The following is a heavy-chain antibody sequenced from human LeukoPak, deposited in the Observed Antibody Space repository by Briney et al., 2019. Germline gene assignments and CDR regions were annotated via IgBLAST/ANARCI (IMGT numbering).Heavy chain of an antibody. CDR1: GFTVSGNY. CDR3: ASVRWYYDFWSGYYFDY. V-gene: IGHV3-66*02. D-gene: IGHD3-3*01. Sequence: PGGSLRLSCAASGFTVSGNYMSWVRQAPGKGLECVSVIYSGVSTYYADSVKGRFTISRDNSKNTLYLKMNRLRAEDTAVYYCASVRWYYDFWSGYYFDYWGQGTLVTVSS. J-gene: IGHJ4*02. CDR2: IYSGVST.